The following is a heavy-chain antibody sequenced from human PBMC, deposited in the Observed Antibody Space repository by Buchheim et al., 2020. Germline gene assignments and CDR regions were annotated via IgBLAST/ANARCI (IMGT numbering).Heavy chain of an antibody. Sequence: QVQLVESGGGVVQPGRSLRLSCAASGFTFSSYGMHWVRQAPGKGLEWVAVISYDGSNKYYADSVKGRFTISRDNSKHTLYLQMNSLRAEDTAVYYCAKDYGGNSDWGQGTL. CDR3: AKDYGGNSD. CDR1: GFTFSSYG. D-gene: IGHD4-23*01. J-gene: IGHJ4*02. V-gene: IGHV3-30*18. CDR2: ISYDGSNK.